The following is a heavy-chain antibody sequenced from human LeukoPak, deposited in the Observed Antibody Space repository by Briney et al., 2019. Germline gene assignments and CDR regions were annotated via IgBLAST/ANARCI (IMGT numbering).Heavy chain of an antibody. CDR2: INPNSGGT. V-gene: IGHV1-2*02. CDR3: ARDRATMTTVITEDWFDP. J-gene: IGHJ5*02. D-gene: IGHD4-17*01. CDR1: GYTFTGYY. Sequence: GASVKVSCKASGYTFTGYYMHWVRQAPGQGLEWMGWINPNSGGTNYAQKFQGRVTMTRDTSISTAYMELSRLRSDDTAVYYCARDRATMTTVITEDWFDPWGQGTLVTVSS.